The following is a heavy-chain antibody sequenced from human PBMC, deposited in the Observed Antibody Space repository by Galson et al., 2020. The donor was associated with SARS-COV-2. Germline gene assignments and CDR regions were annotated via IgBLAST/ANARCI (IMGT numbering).Heavy chain of an antibody. Sequence: GGSLRLSCAASGFTFSSYAMSWVRQAPGKGLEWVSAISGSGGSTYYADSVKGRFTISRDNSKNTLYLQMNSLRAEDTAVYYCAKDLLLTGRYGMDVWGQGTTVTVSS. V-gene: IGHV3-23*01. CDR3: AKDLLLTGRYGMDV. CDR1: GFTFSSYA. CDR2: ISGSGGST. D-gene: IGHD2-15*01. J-gene: IGHJ6*02.